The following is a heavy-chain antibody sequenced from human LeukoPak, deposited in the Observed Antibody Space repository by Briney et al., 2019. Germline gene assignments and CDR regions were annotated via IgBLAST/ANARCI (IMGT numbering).Heavy chain of an antibody. CDR3: AKESEYGDRGDDYYGAGDV. D-gene: IGHD4/OR15-4a*01. Sequence: GASVKVSCKASGGTFSSYAISWVRQAPGQGLEWMGGIIPIFGTANYAQKFQGRVTITADESTSTAYMELSSLRSEDTAVYYCAKESEYGDRGDDYYGAGDVWGQGTTVTVSS. V-gene: IGHV1-69*13. CDR1: GGTFSSYA. CDR2: IIPIFGTA. J-gene: IGHJ6*02.